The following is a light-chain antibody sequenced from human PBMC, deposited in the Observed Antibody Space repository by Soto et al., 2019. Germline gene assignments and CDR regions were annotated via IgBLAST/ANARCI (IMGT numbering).Light chain of an antibody. CDR3: SSYAGGNKI. Sequence: QSALTQPPSASGSPGQSVTISCTGTSSDVGGYNYVSWYQQHPGQAPKLIISEVTKRPSGVPDRFSGSKSGNTASLTVSGLQAEDEADYYCSSYAGGNKIFGGWTQLTVL. CDR1: SSDVGGYNY. CDR2: EVT. J-gene: IGLJ2*01. V-gene: IGLV2-8*01.